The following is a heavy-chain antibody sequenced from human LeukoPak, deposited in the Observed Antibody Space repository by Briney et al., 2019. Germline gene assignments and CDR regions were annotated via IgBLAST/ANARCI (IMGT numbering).Heavy chain of an antibody. CDR2: IYYSGST. J-gene: IGHJ4*02. CDR1: GDSISSSSYF. V-gene: IGHV4-39*07. CDR3: ARDRRRDGYNFGI. Sequence: RASETLSLTCTASGDSISSSSYFWGWIRQPPGKGLEWIGSIYYSGSTSYSPSLKSRVTISVDTSKSQFSLKLSSATAADTAVYYCARDRRRDGYNFGIWGQGTLVTVSS. D-gene: IGHD5-24*01.